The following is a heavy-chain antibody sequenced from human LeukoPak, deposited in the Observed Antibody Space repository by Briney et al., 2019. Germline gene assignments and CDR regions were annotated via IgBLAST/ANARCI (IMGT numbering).Heavy chain of an antibody. Sequence: PGGSLRLSCAASGFTFSSYEMIWVRQAPGKGVEWVSYISSSGSTIYYADSVKGRFTISRDNAKNSLYLQMNSLRAEDTAVYYCARGHHGWYSDLYYFDYWGQGTLVTVSS. D-gene: IGHD6-19*01. CDR2: ISSSGSTI. J-gene: IGHJ4*02. CDR1: GFTFSSYE. CDR3: ARGHHGWYSDLYYFDY. V-gene: IGHV3-48*03.